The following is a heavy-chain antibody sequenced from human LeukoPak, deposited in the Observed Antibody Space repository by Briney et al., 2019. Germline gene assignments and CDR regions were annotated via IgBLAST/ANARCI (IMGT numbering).Heavy chain of an antibody. CDR2: IKQDGSEK. V-gene: IGHV3-7*01. J-gene: IGHJ4*02. D-gene: IGHD3-22*01. CDR3: ASIFYSIDYIFDY. Sequence: GGSLRLSCAASGFTFGSYWMSWVRQAPGKGLEWVANIKQDGSEKYYVDSVKGRFTISRDNAKNSLYLQMNSLRAEDAAVYYCASIFYSIDYIFDYWGQGTLVTVSS. CDR1: GFTFGSYW.